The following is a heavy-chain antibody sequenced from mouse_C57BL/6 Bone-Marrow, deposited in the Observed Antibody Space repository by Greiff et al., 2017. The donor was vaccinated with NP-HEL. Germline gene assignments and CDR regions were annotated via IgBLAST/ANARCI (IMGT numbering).Heavy chain of an antibody. V-gene: IGHV1-63*01. CDR2: IYPGGGYT. J-gene: IGHJ1*03. D-gene: IGHD1-1*01. CDR1: GYTFTNYW. Sequence: VKLQESGAELVRPGTSVKMSCKASGYTFTNYWIGWAKQRPGHGLEWIGDIYPGGGYTNYNEKFKGKATLTADKSSSTAYMQFSSLTSEDSAIEYCARSPYYYGSSYDWYFDVWGTGTTVTVSS. CDR3: ARSPYYYGSSYDWYFDV.